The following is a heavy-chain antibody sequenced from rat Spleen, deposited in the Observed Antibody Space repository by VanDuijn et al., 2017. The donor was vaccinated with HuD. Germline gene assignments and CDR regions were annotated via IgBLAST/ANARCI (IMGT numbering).Heavy chain of an antibody. CDR1: GFSLTSYN. V-gene: IGHV2-45*01. D-gene: IGHD1-11*01. Sequence: QVQLMESGPGLVQPSETLSLTCTVSGFSLTSYNVHWVRQPPGKGLEWMGVMWSGGSTDYNSALKSRLSISRDTSKSQVFLKMSSLKTEDTATYYCARVATAYWGQGVMVTVSS. CDR2: MWSGGST. CDR3: ARVATAY. J-gene: IGHJ2*01.